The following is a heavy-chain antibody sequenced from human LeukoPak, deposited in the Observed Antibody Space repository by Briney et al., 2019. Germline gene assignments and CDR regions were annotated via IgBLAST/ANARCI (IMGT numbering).Heavy chain of an antibody. CDR2: ISYGGKKN. CDR3: VRGSKIRGVLPEGEFDY. Sequence: GGSLRLSCAASGFTFSHFAMHWVRQAPGKGLEWVAVISYGGKKNYYADSVKGRFTLTRDDSANTLYLQMNSLRAEDTAVYYCVRGSKIRGVLPEGEFDYWGQGALVTVSS. J-gene: IGHJ4*02. CDR1: GFTFSHFA. D-gene: IGHD3-10*01. V-gene: IGHV3-30*03.